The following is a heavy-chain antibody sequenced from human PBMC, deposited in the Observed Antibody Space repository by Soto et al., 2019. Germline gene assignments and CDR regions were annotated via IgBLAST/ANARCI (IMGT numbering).Heavy chain of an antibody. CDR2: LGGNGFTT. D-gene: IGHD2-2*01. Sequence: EVQLLESGGGLVQPGGSLRLSCVVSGFTFGSYAMSWVRQAPEKGPEWVAILGGNGFTTYYAYSVKGRFTISGDKSKSTLFLQMNSLRADDTGVYYCAKALRPSVNFFYYVDVWGRGTSVTVSS. CDR3: AKALRPSVNFFYYVDV. V-gene: IGHV3-23*01. J-gene: IGHJ6*03. CDR1: GFTFGSYA.